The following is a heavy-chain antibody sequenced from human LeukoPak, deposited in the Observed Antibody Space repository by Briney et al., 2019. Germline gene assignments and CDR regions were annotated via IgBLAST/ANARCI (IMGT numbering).Heavy chain of an antibody. CDR2: IRYDGSNK. J-gene: IGHJ5*02. D-gene: IGHD2-2*01. CDR1: GFTFSSYG. V-gene: IGHV3-30*02. Sequence: PGGSLRLSCAASGFTFSSYGMHWVRQAPGKGLEWVAFIRYDGSNKYYADSVKGRFTISRDNSKNTLYLQMNSPRAEDTAVYYCAKDPHCSSTSCPDDWFDPWGQGTLVTVSS. CDR3: AKDPHCSSTSCPDDWFDP.